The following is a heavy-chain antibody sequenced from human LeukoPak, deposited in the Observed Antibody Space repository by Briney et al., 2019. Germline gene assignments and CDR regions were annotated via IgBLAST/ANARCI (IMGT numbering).Heavy chain of an antibody. CDR3: ARAQGGVAGPDY. J-gene: IGHJ4*02. Sequence: QTGGSLRLSCAASGFTFDDYGMSWVRQAPGKGLEWVAGINWNGGSTGDAASVKGRFTISRDNAKNSLYLQMNSLRAEDTALYYCARAQGGVAGPDYWGQGTLVTVSS. D-gene: IGHD6-19*01. V-gene: IGHV3-20*04. CDR2: INWNGGST. CDR1: GFTFDDYG.